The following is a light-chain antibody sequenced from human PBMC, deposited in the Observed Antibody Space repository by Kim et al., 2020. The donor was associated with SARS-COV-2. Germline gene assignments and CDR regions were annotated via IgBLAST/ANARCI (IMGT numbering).Light chain of an antibody. CDR2: TAS. V-gene: IGKV3-15*01. J-gene: IGKJ4*01. CDR1: QSVRSN. Sequence: IVMTQSPATLSVSPGERATLSCRASQSVRSNLAWYQQKPGQAPRLLIYTASNRATGIPARFSGSGYGTEFTLTISSLQSEDFAVYYCQQYDNWPLTFGGGTKVDIK. CDR3: QQYDNWPLT.